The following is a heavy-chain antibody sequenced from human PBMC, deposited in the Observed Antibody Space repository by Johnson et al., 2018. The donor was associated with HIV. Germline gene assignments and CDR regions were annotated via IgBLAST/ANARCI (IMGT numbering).Heavy chain of an antibody. D-gene: IGHD1-1*01. V-gene: IGHV3-33*01. J-gene: IGHJ3*02. Sequence: VQLVESGGGVVQPGRSVRLSCAASGLSFSSYDMEWVRQAPGKGLEWVAVIWSDGSNKHYADSVKGRFTISRDNSKNTLYLQMNSLRAEDTAVYYCATSTASDALDIWGQGTMVTVSS. CDR3: ATSTASDALDI. CDR1: GLSFSSYD. CDR2: IWSDGSNK.